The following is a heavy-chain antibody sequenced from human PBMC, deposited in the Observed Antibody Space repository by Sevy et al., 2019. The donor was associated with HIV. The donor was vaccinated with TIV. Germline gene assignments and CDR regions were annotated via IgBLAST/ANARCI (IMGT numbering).Heavy chain of an antibody. Sequence: SQTLSLTCAISGDSVSSNSAAWNWIRQSPSRGLEWLGRTYYRSKWYNDYAVSVKSRITINPDTSKNQFSLQLNSVTPEDTAVYYCARRLFADSPMGPVFYYWGQGTLVTDSS. CDR1: GDSVSSNSAA. D-gene: IGHD2-8*01. CDR2: TYYRSKWYN. J-gene: IGHJ4*02. CDR3: ARRLFADSPMGPVFYY. V-gene: IGHV6-1*01.